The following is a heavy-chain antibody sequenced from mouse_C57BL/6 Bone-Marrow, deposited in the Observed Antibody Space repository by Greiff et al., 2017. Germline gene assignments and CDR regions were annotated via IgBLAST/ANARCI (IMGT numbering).Heavy chain of an antibody. V-gene: IGHV1-15*01. D-gene: IGHD3-1*01. CDR3: TRSARGFDY. CDR1: GYTFTDYE. J-gene: IGHJ2*01. Sequence: QQSGAELVRPGASVTLSCKASGYTFTDYEMHWVKQTPVHGLEWIGAIDPETGGTAYNQKFKGKAILTADKSSSTAYMELRSLTSEDSAVYYCTRSARGFDYWGQGTTLTVSS. CDR2: IDPETGGT.